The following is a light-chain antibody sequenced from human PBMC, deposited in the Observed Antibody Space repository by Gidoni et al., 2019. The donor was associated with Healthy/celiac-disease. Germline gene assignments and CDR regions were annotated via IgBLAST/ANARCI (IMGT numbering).Light chain of an antibody. CDR1: QSVSSN. CDR2: GAS. Sequence: EIGRTQSPATLSVSPGERATLSCRASQSVSSNLAWYQQKPGQAPRLLIYGASTRATGIPARFSGSGSGTELTLTISSLQSEDFAVYYCQQYNNWPQTFGQGTKVEIK. CDR3: QQYNNWPQT. V-gene: IGKV3-15*01. J-gene: IGKJ1*01.